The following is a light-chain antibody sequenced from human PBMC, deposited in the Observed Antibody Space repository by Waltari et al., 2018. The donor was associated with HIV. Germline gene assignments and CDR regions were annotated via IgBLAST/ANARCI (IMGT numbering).Light chain of an antibody. J-gene: IGLJ1*01. V-gene: IGLV1-47*01. CDR3: GGWDSSLSAYV. Sequence: HSFLTQPPSASGTPGQPVTISCSGSSSNIQNDNVYWYQQLPGMTPKLLIYKNFLRPSGVPDRFAAAKSGTSASPTISGLRSADEADYYCGGWDSSLSAYVFGAGTKVAVL. CDR2: KNF. CDR1: SSNIQNDN.